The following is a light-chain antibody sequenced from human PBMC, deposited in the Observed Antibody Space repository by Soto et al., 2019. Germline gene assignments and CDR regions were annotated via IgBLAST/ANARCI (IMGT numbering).Light chain of an antibody. J-gene: IGKJ1*01. CDR1: QSISNW. V-gene: IGKV1-5*01. Sequence: QMTQSPSTLSASVGARDTNTCRASQSISNWLAWYQQKPGKAPKLLTYDASSLKSGVPSRFSGSGSGTEFTLTICRLKPDEFTTDDGKKSNNYLWTAAQRTK. CDR3: KKSNNYLWT. CDR2: DAS.